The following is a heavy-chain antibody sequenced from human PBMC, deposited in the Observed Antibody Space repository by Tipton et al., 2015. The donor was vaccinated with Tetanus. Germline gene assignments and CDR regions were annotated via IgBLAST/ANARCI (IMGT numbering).Heavy chain of an antibody. CDR3: ARDRGDTGTVNWFDH. CDR2: ISPSGNT. V-gene: IGHV4-34*01. D-gene: IGHD1-1*01. Sequence: TLSLTCAVYGGSFSNYFWRWIRQPPGKGLEWIGEISPSGNTNYNPSLKSRFTISVDTSENQMSLRLTSGTAADTAVYYCARDRGDTGTVNWFDHWGQGTLVTVSS. CDR1: GGSFSNYF. J-gene: IGHJ5*02.